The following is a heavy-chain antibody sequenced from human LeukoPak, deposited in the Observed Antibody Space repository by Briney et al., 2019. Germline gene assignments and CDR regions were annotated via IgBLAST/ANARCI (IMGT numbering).Heavy chain of an antibody. CDR1: GGSFSGYY. CDR3: AAGGLLWFGEYQP. CDR2: INHSGST. J-gene: IGHJ5*02. Sequence: PSETLSLTCAVYGGSFSGYYWSWIRQPPGKGLEWIGEINHSGSTNYNPSHKSRVTISVDTSKNQFSLKLSSVTAADTAVYYCAAGGLLWFGEYQPWGQGTLVTVSS. V-gene: IGHV4-34*01. D-gene: IGHD3-10*01.